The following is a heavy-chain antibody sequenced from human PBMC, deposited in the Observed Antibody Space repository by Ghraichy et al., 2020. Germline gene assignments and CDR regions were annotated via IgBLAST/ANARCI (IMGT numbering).Heavy chain of an antibody. CDR1: GYTFNSYD. Sequence: ASVKVSCKASGYTFNSYDISWVRQAPGQGLQWMGWISGYNGNTNYAQNLLGRVTMTTDTSTSTAYMELRSLRSDDSAVYYCARAQYSENLDYWGQGTLVTVSS. CDR3: ARAQYSENLDY. D-gene: IGHD1-26*01. CDR2: ISGYNGNT. J-gene: IGHJ4*02. V-gene: IGHV1-18*01.